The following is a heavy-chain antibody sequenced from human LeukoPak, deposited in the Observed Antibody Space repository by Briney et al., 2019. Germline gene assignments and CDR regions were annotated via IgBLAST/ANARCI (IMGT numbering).Heavy chain of an antibody. Sequence: GGSLRLSCAASGFTFSSYAMSWVRQAPGKGLEWVAVISYDGSNKYYADSVKGRFTISRDNSKNTLYLQMNSLRAEDTAVYYCAAYSSCDYWGQGTLVTVSS. CDR2: ISYDGSNK. CDR1: GFTFSSYA. V-gene: IGHV3-30*14. D-gene: IGHD6-6*01. J-gene: IGHJ4*02. CDR3: AAYSSCDY.